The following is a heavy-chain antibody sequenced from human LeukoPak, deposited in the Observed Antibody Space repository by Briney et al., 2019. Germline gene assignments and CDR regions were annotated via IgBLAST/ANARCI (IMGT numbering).Heavy chain of an antibody. CDR1: GYTFTGYY. CDR3: ARTAARQDWFDP. V-gene: IGHV1-2*02. Sequence: ASVKVSCKASGYTFTGYYMHWVRQAPGQGLAWMGWINPNSGGTNYAQKFQGRVTMTRDTSISTAYMELSRLRSDDTAVYYCARTAARQDWFDPWGQGTLVTVSS. D-gene: IGHD6-6*01. CDR2: INPNSGGT. J-gene: IGHJ5*02.